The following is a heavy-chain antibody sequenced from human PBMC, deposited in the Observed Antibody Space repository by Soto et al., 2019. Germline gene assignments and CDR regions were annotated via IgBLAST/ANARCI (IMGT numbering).Heavy chain of an antibody. Sequence: ASVKVSCKVSGGSFSSFSINWVRQAPGQGFEWMGGIIPILGTANFTQKFQGRVTFTADESTTTAYMTLSSLTSEDTAIYYCTSFDSSGYNPQNHYWGPGTQVTVSS. CDR1: GGSFSSFS. CDR3: TSFDSSGYNPQNHY. V-gene: IGHV1-69*13. D-gene: IGHD3-22*01. J-gene: IGHJ4*02. CDR2: IIPILGTA.